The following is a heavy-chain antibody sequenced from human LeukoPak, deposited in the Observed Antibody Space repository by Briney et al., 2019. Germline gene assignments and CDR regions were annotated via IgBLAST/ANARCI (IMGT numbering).Heavy chain of an antibody. CDR2: IYTSGST. V-gene: IGHV4-4*07. CDR1: GGSISSYY. Sequence: SETLSLTCTVSGGSISSYYWSWIRQPAGKGLEWIGRIYTSGSTNYNPSLKSRVTMSVDTSKNQFSLRLSSVTAADTAVYYCARGERFLEWRNWFDPWGQGTLVTVSS. CDR3: ARGERFLEWRNWFDP. J-gene: IGHJ5*02. D-gene: IGHD3-3*01.